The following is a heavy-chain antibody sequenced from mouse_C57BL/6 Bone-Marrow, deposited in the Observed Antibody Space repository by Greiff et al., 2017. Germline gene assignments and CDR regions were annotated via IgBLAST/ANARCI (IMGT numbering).Heavy chain of an antibody. V-gene: IGHV1-9*01. CDR2: ILPGSGST. D-gene: IGHD1-1*01. CDR1: GYTFTGYW. CDR3: AIFPYYYGSSYVWFAY. Sequence: VKLLESGAELMKPGASVKLSCKATGYTFTGYWIEWVKQRPGHGLEWIGEILPGSGSTNYNEKFKGKATFTADTSSTTAYMQLSILTTEDSSIYSCAIFPYYYGSSYVWFAYWGQGTLVTVSA. J-gene: IGHJ3*01.